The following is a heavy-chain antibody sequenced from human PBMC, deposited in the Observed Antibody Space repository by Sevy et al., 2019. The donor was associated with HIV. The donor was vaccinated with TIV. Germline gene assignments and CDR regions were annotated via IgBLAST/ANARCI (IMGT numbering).Heavy chain of an antibody. V-gene: IGHV3-30*04. CDR1: GFTFSDYS. D-gene: IGHD3-16*01. Sequence: GGPLRLSCAASGFTFSDYSMHWVRQAPGKGLEWVAVISYDGRNNKYNADSVKGRFTISRDNSKNTLYLQMNSLRVEDTAIYYCAKDRGEILHSAFDYWGQGTLVTVSS. J-gene: IGHJ4*02. CDR2: ISYDGRNNK. CDR3: AKDRGEILHSAFDY.